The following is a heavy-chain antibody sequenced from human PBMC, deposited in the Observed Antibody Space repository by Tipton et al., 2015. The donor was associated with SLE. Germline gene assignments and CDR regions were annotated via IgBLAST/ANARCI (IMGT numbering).Heavy chain of an antibody. CDR3: ARGLGAPTRSFDS. V-gene: IGHV4-59*11. Sequence: GLVKPSETLSLTCTVSGGSLSGHYWSWIRQPPGKKLEWIGYVFGSGSIYYNPSLKSRVTMSVDTSNKQASLNLRSLTTADTAVYYCARGLGAPTRSFDSWGQGILVTVSS. CDR1: GGSLSGHY. D-gene: IGHD3-16*02. CDR2: VFGSGSI. J-gene: IGHJ4*02.